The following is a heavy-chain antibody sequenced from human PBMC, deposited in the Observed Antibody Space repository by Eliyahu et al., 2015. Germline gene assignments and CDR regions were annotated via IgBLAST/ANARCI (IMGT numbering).Heavy chain of an antibody. J-gene: IGHJ3*02. Sequence: EVQLVQSGAEVKKPGXSLKISCXSSGYSXTNYWIGWVRQXPGKGLEWMGIIHPGXSDTTYSPSLQGQVTFSVDKSISTAYLQWNSLKASDTAMYYCARPEGGNYHNPPWAFDIWGQGTMVTVSS. CDR3: ARPEGGNYHNPPWAFDI. V-gene: IGHV5-51*01. CDR2: IHPGXSDT. D-gene: IGHD3-10*01. CDR1: GYSXTNYW.